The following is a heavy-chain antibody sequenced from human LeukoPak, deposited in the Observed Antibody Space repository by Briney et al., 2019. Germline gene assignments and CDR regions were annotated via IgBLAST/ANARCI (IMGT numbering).Heavy chain of an antibody. J-gene: IGHJ5*02. V-gene: IGHV4-4*07. CDR2: IYTSGST. D-gene: IGHD2-15*01. CDR3: AREQYCSGGSCYSTRWFDP. Sequence: SETLSLTCTVSGGSISSYYWSWIRQPAGKGLEWIGRIYTSGSTNYNPSLKSRVTMSVDTSKNQFSLKLSSVTAADTAVYYCAREQYCSGGSCYSTRWFDPWGQGTLVTVSS. CDR1: GGSISSYY.